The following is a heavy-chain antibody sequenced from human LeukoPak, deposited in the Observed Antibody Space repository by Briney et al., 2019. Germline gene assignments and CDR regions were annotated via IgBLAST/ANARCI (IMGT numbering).Heavy chain of an antibody. V-gene: IGHV3-21*01. CDR3: ARVAVGWDRAAIDY. D-gene: IGHD1-26*01. Sequence: GGSLRLSCAASGFTFSSYSMNWVRQAPGKGLEWVSSISSSSYIYYADSVKGRFTISRDNAKNSLYLQMNSLRAEDTAVYYCARVAVGWDRAAIDYWGQGTLVTVSS. CDR1: GFTFSSYS. CDR2: ISSSSYI. J-gene: IGHJ4*02.